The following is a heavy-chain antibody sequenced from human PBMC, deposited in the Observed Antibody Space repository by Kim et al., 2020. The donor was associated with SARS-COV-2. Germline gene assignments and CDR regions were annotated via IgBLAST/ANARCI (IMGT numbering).Heavy chain of an antibody. CDR1: GYTFTSYY. V-gene: IGHV1-46*01. Sequence: ASVKVSCKASGYTFTSYYMHWVRQAPGQGLEWMGIINPSGGSTSYAQKFQGRVTMTRDTSTSTVYMELSSLRSEDTAVYYCARVGGSSGYYNWFDPWGQGTLVTVSS. CDR2: INPSGGST. CDR3: ARVGGSSGYYNWFDP. J-gene: IGHJ5*02. D-gene: IGHD3-22*01.